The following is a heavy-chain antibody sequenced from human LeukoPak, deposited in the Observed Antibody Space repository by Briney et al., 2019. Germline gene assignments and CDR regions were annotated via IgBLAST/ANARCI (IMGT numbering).Heavy chain of an antibody. Sequence: ASVKVSCKASGYTFTSYAMNWVRQAPGQGLEWMGWINTNTGNPTYAQGFTGRFVLSLDTSVSTAYLQISSLKAEDTAVYYCARVGYGSGSLPTPNWFDPWGQGTLVTVSS. CDR1: GYTFTSYA. CDR3: ARVGYGSGSLPTPNWFDP. CDR2: INTNTGNP. D-gene: IGHD3-10*01. V-gene: IGHV7-4-1*02. J-gene: IGHJ5*02.